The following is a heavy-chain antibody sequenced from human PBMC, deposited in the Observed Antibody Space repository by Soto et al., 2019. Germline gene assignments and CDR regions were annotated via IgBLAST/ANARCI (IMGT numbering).Heavy chain of an antibody. D-gene: IGHD3-10*01. V-gene: IGHV4-31*03. CDR2: IYYSGST. CDR1: GGSISSGGYY. CDR3: ARDVYGSGSTTYGMDV. J-gene: IGHJ6*02. Sequence: PSETLSLTCTVSGGSISSGGYYWSWIRQHPGKGLEWIGYIYYSGSTYYNPSLKSRVTISVDTSKNQFSLELSSVTAADTAVYYCARDVYGSGSTTYGMDVWGQGTTVTVSS.